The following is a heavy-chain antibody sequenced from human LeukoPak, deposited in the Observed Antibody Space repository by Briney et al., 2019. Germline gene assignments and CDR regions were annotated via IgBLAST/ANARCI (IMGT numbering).Heavy chain of an antibody. CDR3: ARHGSITIFGVVNNWFDP. CDR1: GGSISNYF. CDR2: IYYSGNT. D-gene: IGHD3-3*01. Sequence: PSETLSLTCTVSGGSISNYFWSWIRQAPGKGLEYIGFIYYSGNTNYNPSFKSRVTISVDTSKKQFSLKLSSVTAADTAVYYCARHGSITIFGVVNNWFDPWGQGTLVTVSS. V-gene: IGHV4-59*08. J-gene: IGHJ5*02.